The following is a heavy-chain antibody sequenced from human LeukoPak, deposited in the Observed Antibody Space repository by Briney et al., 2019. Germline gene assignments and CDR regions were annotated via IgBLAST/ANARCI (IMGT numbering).Heavy chain of an antibody. CDR1: GGSISSSSSY. CDR2: IYYSGSS. D-gene: IGHD6-19*01. CDR3: ARGLAGSFWYFDY. V-gene: IGHV4-39*07. J-gene: IGHJ4*02. Sequence: PSETLSLTCSVSGGSISSSSSYWGWIRQPPGKGLEWIGSIYYSGSSFDNPALKSRVTISVDTSKNQFSLKLSSVTAADTAVYYCARGLAGSFWYFDYWGQGTLVTVSS.